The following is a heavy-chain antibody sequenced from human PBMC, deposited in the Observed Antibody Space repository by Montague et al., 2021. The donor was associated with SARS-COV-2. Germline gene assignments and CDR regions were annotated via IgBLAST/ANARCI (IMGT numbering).Heavy chain of an antibody. Sequence: SETLSLTCTVSGGSIRSSSYYWGWIRQPPGKGLECIGRIYYSGSTYYNPSLKSRVTISVDTSKNHFSLKLSSVTAADTAVYNCARTTWLRGYFDLWGRGTLVTV. D-gene: IGHD5-12*01. CDR3: ARTTWLRGYFDL. CDR1: GGSIRSSSYY. J-gene: IGHJ2*01. V-gene: IGHV4-39*07. CDR2: IYYSGST.